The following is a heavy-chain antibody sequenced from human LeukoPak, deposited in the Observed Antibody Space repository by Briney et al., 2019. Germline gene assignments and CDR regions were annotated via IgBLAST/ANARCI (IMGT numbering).Heavy chain of an antibody. Sequence: GGSLRLSCAASGFTFSSYAMSWVRQAPGKGLEWVSAISGSGGSTYYADSVKGRFTISRDNSKNTLYLQMNSLRAEDTAVYYSAKMLGYCSSTSCHLYYYYGMDVWGQGTTVTVSS. V-gene: IGHV3-23*01. CDR3: AKMLGYCSSTSCHLYYYYGMDV. CDR1: GFTFSSYA. J-gene: IGHJ6*02. D-gene: IGHD2-2*01. CDR2: ISGSGGST.